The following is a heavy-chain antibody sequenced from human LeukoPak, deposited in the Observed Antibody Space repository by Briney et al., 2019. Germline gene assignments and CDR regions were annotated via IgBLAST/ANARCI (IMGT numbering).Heavy chain of an antibody. V-gene: IGHV1-2*02. J-gene: IGHJ4*02. CDR1: GYTFTGYY. CDR3: ARDQAGYDYAFDY. CDR2: INPNSGGT. D-gene: IGHD3-16*01. Sequence: ASVKVSSKASGYTFTGYYMHWVRQAPGQGLEWMGWINPNSGGTNYAQKFQGRVTMTRDTSISTDYMELSRLRSDDTAVYYCARDQAGYDYAFDYWGQGTLVTVSS.